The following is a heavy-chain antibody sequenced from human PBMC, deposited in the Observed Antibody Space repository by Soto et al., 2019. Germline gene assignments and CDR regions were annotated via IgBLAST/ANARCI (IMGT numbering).Heavy chain of an antibody. D-gene: IGHD2-15*01. V-gene: IGHV3-23*01. CDR3: AKELGYCSGASCLKIYGMDV. CDR2: ISGSGGST. Sequence: GGSLRLSCAASGFTFSSYAMSWVRQAPGKGLEWVSAISGSGGSTYYADSVKGRFTISRDNSKNTLYLQMNSLRAEDTAVYYCAKELGYCSGASCLKIYGMDVWGQGTTVTVSS. J-gene: IGHJ6*02. CDR1: GFTFSSYA.